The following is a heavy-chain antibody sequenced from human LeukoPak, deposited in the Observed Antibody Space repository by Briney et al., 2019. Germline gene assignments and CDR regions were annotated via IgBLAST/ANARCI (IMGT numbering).Heavy chain of an antibody. J-gene: IGHJ5*02. V-gene: IGHV4-38-2*02. Sequence: SETLSLTCTVSGYSISSGYYWGWIRPPPGKGLEWIGSIYHSGSTYYNPSLKSRVTISVDTSKNQFSLKLSSVTAADTAVYYCASILLAVAASEGWFDPWGQGTLVTVSS. CDR1: GYSISSGYY. D-gene: IGHD6-19*01. CDR3: ASILLAVAASEGWFDP. CDR2: IYHSGST.